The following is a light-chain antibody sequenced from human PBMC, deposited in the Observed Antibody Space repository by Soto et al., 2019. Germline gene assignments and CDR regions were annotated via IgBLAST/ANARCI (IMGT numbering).Light chain of an antibody. V-gene: IGKV3-20*01. CDR1: QTISNRL. Sequence: EIVLTQSPGTLSLSPGERATLSCRASQTISNRLLAWYQQKPGQSPRLLIYDASSRATGIPDRFSGSGSGTDFTLSFSRLEPEDFAVYYCQQCGSSSTFGQGTRLESK. J-gene: IGKJ5*01. CDR3: QQCGSSST. CDR2: DAS.